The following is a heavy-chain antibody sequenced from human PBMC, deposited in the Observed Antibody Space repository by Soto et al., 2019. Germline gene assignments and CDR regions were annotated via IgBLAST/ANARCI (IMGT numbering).Heavy chain of an antibody. CDR2: ISYDGSNK. J-gene: IGHJ4*02. CDR3: AKDTLIYYYDSSGYSGPFDY. D-gene: IGHD3-22*01. V-gene: IGHV3-30*18. CDR1: GFTFSSYG. Sequence: GGSLRLSCAASGFTFSSYGMHWVRQGPGKGLEWVEVISYDGSNKYYADSVKGRFTISRDNSKNTLYLQMNGLRAEDTAVYYCAKDTLIYYYDSSGYSGPFDYWGQGSLVTVSS.